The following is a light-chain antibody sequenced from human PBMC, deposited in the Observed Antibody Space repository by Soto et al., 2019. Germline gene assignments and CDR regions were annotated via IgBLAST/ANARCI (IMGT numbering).Light chain of an antibody. V-gene: IGKV1-27*01. CDR3: HSYRFAPYT. CDR1: QDISNF. J-gene: IGKJ2*01. Sequence: DTSMTQSPSSLSVSVGDRVTITCRASQDISNFLAWYQQKPGKVPNLVIYGAATLKSGVPRRFSGTGSGTNFTLTISSLQPDDVATYYCHSYRFAPYTFGQGTKLEIK. CDR2: GAA.